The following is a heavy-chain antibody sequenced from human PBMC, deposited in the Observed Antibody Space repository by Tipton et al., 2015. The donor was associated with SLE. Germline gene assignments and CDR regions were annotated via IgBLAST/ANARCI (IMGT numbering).Heavy chain of an antibody. J-gene: IGHJ5*02. D-gene: IGHD5-24*01. V-gene: IGHV4-59*01. CDR3: ARVEMETVFNWLNP. CDR1: GGAISDYY. Sequence: GLVKPSETLSLTCTFSGGAISDYYWNWIRQPPGKGLEWIGNIYYSGSTSYNPSLKSRVTISIDTTKNHFSLRLTSVTAADTVVYYCARVEMETVFNWLNPWGQGTLVTVSS. CDR2: IYYSGST.